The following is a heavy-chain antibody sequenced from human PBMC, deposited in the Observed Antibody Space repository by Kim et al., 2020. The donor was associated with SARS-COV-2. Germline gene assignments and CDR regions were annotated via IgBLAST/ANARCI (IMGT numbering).Heavy chain of an antibody. D-gene: IGHD3-22*01. CDR2: IGSKASGGTT. J-gene: IGHJ4*01. CDR1: GFTFGSYA. V-gene: IGHV3-49*04. Sequence: GGSLRLSCAASGFTFGSYAMSWVRQAPGKGLEWVGVIGSKASGGTTEYAASVKGRFTISRDDSKGIAYLQMKSLKTEDTDVYYCTRARAYYNDGSGYDY. CDR3: TRARAYYNDGSGYDY.